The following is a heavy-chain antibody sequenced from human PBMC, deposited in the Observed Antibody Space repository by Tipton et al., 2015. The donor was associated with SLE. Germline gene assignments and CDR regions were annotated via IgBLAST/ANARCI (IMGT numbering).Heavy chain of an antibody. Sequence: SLRLSCAASGFIFNNYAMSWVRQAPGKGLEWVSVIYNGGRTYYADSVKGRFTISRENSKNTLYLQMNSLRVEDTAVYYCARDRGGESPGYDYWGQGTLVTVSS. CDR3: ARDRGGESPGYDY. CDR2: IYNGGRT. D-gene: IGHD5-12*01. J-gene: IGHJ4*02. V-gene: IGHV3-23*03. CDR1: GFIFNNYA.